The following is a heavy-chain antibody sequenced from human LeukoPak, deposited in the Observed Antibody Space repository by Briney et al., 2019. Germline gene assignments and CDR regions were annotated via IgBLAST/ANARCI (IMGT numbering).Heavy chain of an antibody. D-gene: IGHD3-22*01. CDR1: GFTFSSYA. CDR3: AKLRLYYYDSSGYYGGFDY. V-gene: IGHV3-23*01. Sequence: GGSLRLSCAASGFTFSSYAMGWVRQAPGKGLEWVSSISGSGGSTYYADSVKGRFTISRDNSKNTLYLQMNSLRAEDTAVYYCAKLRLYYYDSSGYYGGFDYWGQGTLVTVSS. J-gene: IGHJ4*02. CDR2: ISGSGGST.